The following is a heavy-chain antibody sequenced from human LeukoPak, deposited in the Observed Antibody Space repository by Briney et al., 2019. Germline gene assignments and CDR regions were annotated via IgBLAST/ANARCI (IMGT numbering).Heavy chain of an antibody. Sequence: PGGSLRLSCAASGFTVSGDYMSWVRQAPGKGLEWVSVIYSGGSTYYADSVKGRFTISRDNSKNTLYLQMNSLRAEDTAVYYCARDSDDIVEDYWGQGTLVTVSS. V-gene: IGHV3-53*01. D-gene: IGHD2-15*01. CDR3: ARDSDDIVEDY. J-gene: IGHJ4*02. CDR2: IYSGGST. CDR1: GFTVSGDY.